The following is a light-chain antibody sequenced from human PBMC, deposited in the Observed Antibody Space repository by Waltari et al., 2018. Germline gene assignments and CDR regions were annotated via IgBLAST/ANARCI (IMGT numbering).Light chain of an antibody. Sequence: QSGLTQPPSASGTPGQRVTISCSTSTSNLRNGNVYRYQQVPGTAPKLLIYKNDQRPSGVPDRFSGSKSGAAASLAISGLRSDDEADYVCAAWDDTLSGWVFGGGTKVTVL. CDR2: KND. CDR3: AAWDDTLSGWV. V-gene: IGLV1-47*01. CDR1: TSNLRNGN. J-gene: IGLJ3*02.